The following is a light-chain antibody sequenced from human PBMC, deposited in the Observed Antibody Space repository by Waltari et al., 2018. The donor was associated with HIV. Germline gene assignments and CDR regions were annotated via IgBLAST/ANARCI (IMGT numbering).Light chain of an antibody. CDR2: ASS. J-gene: IGKJ1*01. CDR1: QTVDHKS. V-gene: IGKV3-20*01. CDR3: QVYGGSPRWT. Sequence: VLTQSPATLSVSPGENATLPCRASQTVDHKSLTWYQQRPGQATRLVLFASSTRATGIPDRFHGSESGTEFTLTIRRLEPEDFAIYYCQVYGGSPRWTFGPGTRLEIK.